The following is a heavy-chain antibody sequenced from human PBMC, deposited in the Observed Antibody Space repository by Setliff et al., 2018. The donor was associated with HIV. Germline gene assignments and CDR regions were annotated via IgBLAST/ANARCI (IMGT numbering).Heavy chain of an antibody. CDR2: IYHTGST. D-gene: IGHD6-19*01. CDR1: GGSISSHY. J-gene: IGHJ6*02. Sequence: KTSETLSLTCTVSGGSISSHYWSLIRQPPGKDLEWIGSIYHTGSTNYNPSLKSRVMISVDKSKNQFSLKLTSVTAADTAVYYCASESLYKSGWRTYGLDVWGQGTTVTVSS. CDR3: ASESLYKSGWRTYGLDV. V-gene: IGHV4-59*11.